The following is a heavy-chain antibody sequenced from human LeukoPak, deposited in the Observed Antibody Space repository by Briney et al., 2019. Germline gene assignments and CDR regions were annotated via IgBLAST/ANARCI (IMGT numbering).Heavy chain of an antibody. D-gene: IGHD4-17*01. J-gene: IGHJ4*02. CDR1: GGTFSSYA. Sequence: SVKVSCKASGGTFSSYAISWVRQAPEQGLEWMGGIIPIFGTANYAQKFQGRVTITADESTSTAYMELSSLGSEDTAVYYCARDLGGVSGAVTQDYWGQGTLVTVSS. CDR3: ARDLGGVSGAVTQDY. CDR2: IIPIFGTA. V-gene: IGHV1-69*01.